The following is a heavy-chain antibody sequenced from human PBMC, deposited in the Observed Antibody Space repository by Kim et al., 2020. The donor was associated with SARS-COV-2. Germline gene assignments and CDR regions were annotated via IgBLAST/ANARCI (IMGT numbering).Heavy chain of an antibody. D-gene: IGHD6-13*01. V-gene: IGHV3-30*03. CDR2: ISCDGSNK. Sequence: GGSLRLSCAASGFRFTNHGMHWVRQAPGKGLEWVTVISCDGSNKLYADSVKGRFTIFRDNSKKTVDLVMNSLGRGDTALDYGASAAAGNYCIDVWGQGTTVPVSS. J-gene: IGHJ6*01. CDR3: ASAAAGNYCIDV. CDR1: GFRFTNHG.